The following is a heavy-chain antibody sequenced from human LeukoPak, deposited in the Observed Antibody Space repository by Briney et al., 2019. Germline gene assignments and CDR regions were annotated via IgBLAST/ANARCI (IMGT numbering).Heavy chain of an antibody. CDR2: IYTSGST. CDR3: AREGIAAAGTVGNAFDI. CDR1: GGSISSYY. Sequence: SETLSLTCTVAGGSISSYYWSWIRQPAGKGLEWIGRIYTSGSTNYHPSLKTRVTMSVDTSKNQFSLKLSSVTAADTAVYYCAREGIAAAGTVGNAFDIWGQGTMVTVSS. J-gene: IGHJ3*02. V-gene: IGHV4-4*07. D-gene: IGHD6-13*01.